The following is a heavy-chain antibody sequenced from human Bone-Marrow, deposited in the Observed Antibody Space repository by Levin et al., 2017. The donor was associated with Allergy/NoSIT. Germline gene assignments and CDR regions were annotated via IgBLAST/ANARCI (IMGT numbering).Heavy chain of an antibody. V-gene: IGHV1-3*01. CDR3: ARDRDGSAMGS. D-gene: IGHD5-18*01. CDR1: GYTFTTYP. Sequence: ASVKVSCKASGYTFTTYPIHWVRRAPGQGLEWMGWINAGDGDTKYSQKFQARVTITRDTSASTAYMEMSSLTSEDTAVYYCARDRDGSAMGSWGQGTLVTVSS. J-gene: IGHJ5*02. CDR2: INAGDGDT.